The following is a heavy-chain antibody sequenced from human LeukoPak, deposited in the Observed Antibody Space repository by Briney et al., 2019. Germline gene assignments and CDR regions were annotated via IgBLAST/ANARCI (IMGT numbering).Heavy chain of an antibody. CDR1: GFTFSSYG. Sequence: GRSLRLSCVASGFTFSSYGMHWVRQAPGKGLEWVAVISNDGSNKYYADSVKGRFTISRDNSKNTLYLQMNSLRAEDTAVYYCAKGRSAFDIWGQGTMVTVSS. J-gene: IGHJ3*02. CDR2: ISNDGSNK. CDR3: AKGRSAFDI. V-gene: IGHV3-30*18. D-gene: IGHD1-26*01.